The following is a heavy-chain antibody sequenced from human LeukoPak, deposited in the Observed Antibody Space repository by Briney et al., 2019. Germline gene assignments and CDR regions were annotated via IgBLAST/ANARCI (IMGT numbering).Heavy chain of an antibody. CDR1: GGSISSRDFY. Sequence: SETLSLTCTVSGGSISSRDFYWGWIRQPPGTGLEWIGTIYYSGTTYYNPSLKSRVTISVDTSKNQFSLNLSSVTAADTAMYYCARQGRYFAWFDPWGQGTLVTV. CDR2: IYYSGTT. J-gene: IGHJ5*02. D-gene: IGHD3-9*01. V-gene: IGHV4-39*01. CDR3: ARQGRYFAWFDP.